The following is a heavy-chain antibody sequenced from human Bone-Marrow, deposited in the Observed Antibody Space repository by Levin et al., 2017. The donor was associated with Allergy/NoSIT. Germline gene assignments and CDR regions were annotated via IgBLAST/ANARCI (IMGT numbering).Heavy chain of an antibody. J-gene: IGHJ6*02. CDR1: GFTLSQYW. V-gene: IGHV3-7*01. CDR2: IKPDGSEK. Sequence: PGGSLRLSCAASGFTLSQYWMTWVRQAPGKGLEWVSKIKPDGSEKYYVDSVKGRFIISRDNTRKSLSLEMNNLRSADTAVYFCARDSFSTSSGLDYYYGLDVWGQGTTVTVSS. D-gene: IGHD6-6*01. CDR3: ARDSFSTSSGLDYYYGLDV.